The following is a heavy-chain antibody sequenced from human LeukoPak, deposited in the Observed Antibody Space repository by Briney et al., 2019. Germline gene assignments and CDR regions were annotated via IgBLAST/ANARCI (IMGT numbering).Heavy chain of an antibody. CDR3: ARDSTESCSGGSCYGRRERWLRYYYYGMDV. D-gene: IGHD2-15*01. J-gene: IGHJ6*02. V-gene: IGHV3-21*06. Sequence: PRGSLTYSRAASGFTFSSYSMNWVRQAPGKGLEWVSSISSSSSYIYYADSVKGRSTISRDNAKNSLYLTVSSLRAEDTAVYYSARDSTESCSGGSCYGRRERWLRYYYYGMDVWGQGTTFTVSS. CDR2: ISSSSSYI. CDR1: GFTFSSYS.